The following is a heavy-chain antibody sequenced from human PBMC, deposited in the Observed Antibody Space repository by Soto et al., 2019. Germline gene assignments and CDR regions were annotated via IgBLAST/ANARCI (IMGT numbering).Heavy chain of an antibody. CDR2: ISSSSSYT. CDR3: ARWYSGSYLLVLDAFDI. CDR1: GFTFSDYY. J-gene: IGHJ3*02. V-gene: IGHV3-11*06. D-gene: IGHD1-26*01. Sequence: SLRLSCAASGFTFSDYYMSWIRQAPGKGLEWVSYISSSSSYTNYADSVKGRFTISRDNAKNSLYLQMNSLRAEDTAVYYCARWYSGSYLLVLDAFDIWGQGTMVTVSS.